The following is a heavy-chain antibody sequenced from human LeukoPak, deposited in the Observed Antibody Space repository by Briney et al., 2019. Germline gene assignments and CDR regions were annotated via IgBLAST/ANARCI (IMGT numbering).Heavy chain of an antibody. V-gene: IGHV4-4*07. CDR3: ERDRVVVADTGWFDP. J-gene: IGHJ5*02. CDR2: IYTSGST. Sequence: PSETLSLTCSLSCVSISSYYWSGIQQPAGKALEWIGRIYTSGSTNYNPSLKTRFTMSVDTSKSQFSLTLSSVTAADTAVYYCERDRVVVADTGWFDPWGPGTLVTVSS. CDR1: CVSISSYY. D-gene: IGHD2-15*01.